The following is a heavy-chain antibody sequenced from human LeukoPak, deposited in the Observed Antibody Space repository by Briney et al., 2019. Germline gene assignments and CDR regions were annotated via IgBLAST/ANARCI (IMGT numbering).Heavy chain of an antibody. Sequence: GGSLRLSCAASGFTFSDYYMSWIRQAPGKGLEWVSYISVSGSTIYYSDSVKGRFTLSRDHAKNSLYLQMNRLRVEDTAVYFCAREDYYYASGFWGQGTLVTVSS. CDR3: AREDYYYASGF. CDR1: GFTFSDYY. V-gene: IGHV3-11*04. J-gene: IGHJ4*02. D-gene: IGHD3-10*01. CDR2: ISVSGSTI.